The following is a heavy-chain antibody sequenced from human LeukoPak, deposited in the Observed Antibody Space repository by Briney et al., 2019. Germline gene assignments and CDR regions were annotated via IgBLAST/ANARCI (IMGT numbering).Heavy chain of an antibody. J-gene: IGHJ4*02. CDR2: IDPSDSYT. D-gene: IGHD6-19*01. V-gene: IGHV5-10-1*01. CDR3: AATTHSGWYYFHY. CDR1: GYSFTSYW. Sequence: GESLKISCKGSGYSFTSYWISWVRQMPGKGLEWMGRIDPSDSYTKYSPSFQGHVTISADKSISTAYLQWSSLKASDTAMFYCAATTHSGWYYFHYWGQRTLVTVSS.